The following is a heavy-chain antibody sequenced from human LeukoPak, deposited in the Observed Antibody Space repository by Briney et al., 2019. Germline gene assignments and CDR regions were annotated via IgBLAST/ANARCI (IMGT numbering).Heavy chain of an antibody. Sequence: ASVTVSCKASGYTFTGCYMHWVRQAPGQELEWMGWINPNSGGTNYAQKFQGRVTMTRDTSISTAYMELSRLRSDDTAVYYCARDDYGDFPFDYWGQGTLVTVSS. CDR1: GYTFTGCY. CDR2: INPNSGGT. D-gene: IGHD4-17*01. CDR3: ARDDYGDFPFDY. V-gene: IGHV1-2*02. J-gene: IGHJ4*02.